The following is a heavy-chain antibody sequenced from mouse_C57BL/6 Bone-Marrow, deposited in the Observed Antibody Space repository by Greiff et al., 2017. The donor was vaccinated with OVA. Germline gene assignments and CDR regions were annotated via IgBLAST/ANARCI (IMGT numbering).Heavy chain of an antibody. V-gene: IGHV1-59*01. CDR3: ARYEGDGFDY. D-gene: IGHD2-3*01. CDR2: IDPSDSYT. J-gene: IGHJ2*01. Sequence: QVQLQQPGAELVRPGTSVKLSCKASGYTFTSYWMHWVKQRPGQGLEWIGVIDPSDSYTNSNQKFKGKATLTVDTSSSTAYMQLSSLTSEDSAVYYCARYEGDGFDYWGQGTTLTVSS. CDR1: GYTFTSYW.